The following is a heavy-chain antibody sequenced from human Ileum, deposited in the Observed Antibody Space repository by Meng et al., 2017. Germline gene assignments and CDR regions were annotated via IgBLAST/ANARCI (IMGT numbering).Heavy chain of an antibody. CDR2: IYYSGST. V-gene: IGHV4-30-4*01. CDR3: VSERRRSYFFDY. CDR1: GGSMRSGDNY. J-gene: IGHJ4*02. Sequence: QVQLQESGPGLVNPSQTLSLTCSVSGGSMRSGDNYRSWIRQPPGKGLEWIGYIYYSGSTYYTPSLKSRVIMSVDTSANRFSLKLSSVTAADTAIYYCVSERRRSYFFDYWGQGTLVTVSS.